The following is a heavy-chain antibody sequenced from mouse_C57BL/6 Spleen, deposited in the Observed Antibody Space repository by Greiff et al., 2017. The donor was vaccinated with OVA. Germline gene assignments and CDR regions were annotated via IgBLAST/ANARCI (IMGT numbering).Heavy chain of an antibody. CDR2: FYPGSGSI. D-gene: IGHD2-3*01. CDR3: ARQVYDGYSGYAMDY. V-gene: IGHV1-62-2*01. Sequence: QVQLKESGAELVKPGASVKLSCKASGYTFTEYTIHWVKQRSGQGLEWIGWFYPGSGSIKYNEKFKDKATLTADKSSSTVYMELSRLTSEDSAVYFCARQVYDGYSGYAMDYWGQGTSVTVSS. J-gene: IGHJ4*01. CDR1: GYTFTEYT.